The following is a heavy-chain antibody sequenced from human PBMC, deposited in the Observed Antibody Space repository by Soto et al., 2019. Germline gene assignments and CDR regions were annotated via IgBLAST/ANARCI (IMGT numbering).Heavy chain of an antibody. CDR2: ISAYNGNT. J-gene: IGHJ6*04. D-gene: IGHD3-22*01. Sequence: GASVKVSCKASGYTFTSYGISWVRQAPGQGLEWMGWISAYNGNTNYAQKLQGRVTITTDTSTSTAYMELRSLRSDDTAVYYCARDVYYYDSSGYGPTVYYYGMDVWGKATTVTGSS. CDR3: ARDVYYYDSSGYGPTVYYYGMDV. V-gene: IGHV1-18*01. CDR1: GYTFTSYG.